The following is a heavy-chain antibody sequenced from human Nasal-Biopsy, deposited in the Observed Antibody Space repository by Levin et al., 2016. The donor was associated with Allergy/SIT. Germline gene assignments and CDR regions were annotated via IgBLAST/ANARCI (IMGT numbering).Heavy chain of an antibody. D-gene: IGHD6-13*01. CDR1: GGSISSYY. Sequence: GSLRLSCTVSGGSISSYYWLWIRQPPGKELEWIGYIYYSGSTIYNPSLKSRVTISVDTSKNQFFLSLSSVTAADTAVYYCARVGYSSTWFVFDPWGQGTLVTVSS. CDR3: ARVGYSSTWFVFDP. CDR2: IYYSGST. V-gene: IGHV4-59*01. J-gene: IGHJ5*02.